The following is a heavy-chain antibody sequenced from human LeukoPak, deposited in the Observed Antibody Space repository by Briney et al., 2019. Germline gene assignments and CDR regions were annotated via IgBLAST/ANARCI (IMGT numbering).Heavy chain of an antibody. CDR2: ISGSGGST. Sequence: GGTLRLSCAASGFTFSSYGMSWVRQAPGKGLEWVSAISGSGGSTYYADSVKGRFTISRDNSKNTLYLQMNSLRAEDTAVYYCAKEMVATPYFDYWGQGTLVTVSS. D-gene: IGHD2-15*01. V-gene: IGHV3-23*01. CDR3: AKEMVATPYFDY. J-gene: IGHJ4*02. CDR1: GFTFSSYG.